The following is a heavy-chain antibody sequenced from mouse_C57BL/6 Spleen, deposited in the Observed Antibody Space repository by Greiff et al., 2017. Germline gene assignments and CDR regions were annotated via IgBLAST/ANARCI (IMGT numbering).Heavy chain of an antibody. CDR1: GFNIKDNY. CDR3: TTYLLRGFAY. J-gene: IGHJ3*01. Sequence: VSLQQSGAELVRPGAPVKLSCTASGFNIKDNYMHWVKQRPEQGLEWVGRSDPEDGDTEYAPKFQGKATMTADTSSNTAYLQLSSLTSEDTAVYYCTTYLLRGFAYWGQGTLVTVSA. V-gene: IGHV14-1*01. D-gene: IGHD3-3*01. CDR2: SDPEDGDT.